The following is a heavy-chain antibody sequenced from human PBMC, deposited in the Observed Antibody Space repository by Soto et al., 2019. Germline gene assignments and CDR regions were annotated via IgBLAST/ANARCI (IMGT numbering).Heavy chain of an antibody. J-gene: IGHJ2*01. CDR1: GFTFSNYA. V-gene: IGHV3-30-3*01. CDR3: ARDGATQTWRPAYFDL. Sequence: QVQLVESGGGVVQPGRSLRLSCAASGFTFSNYAMHWVRQTPGKGLEWVAIVSYDGTNQYYADSVKGRFTISRDNSENTLYLQTNSLRAEATALYYSARDGATQTWRPAYFDLWCRGTLVTVSS. CDR2: VSYDGTNQ. D-gene: IGHD3-3*01.